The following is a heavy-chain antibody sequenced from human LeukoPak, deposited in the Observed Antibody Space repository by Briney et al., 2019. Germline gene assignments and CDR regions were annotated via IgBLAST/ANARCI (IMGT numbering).Heavy chain of an antibody. Sequence: SETLSLTCTVSGGSVSSGSYYWGWIRQPPGKGLEWIGYIYYSGSTNYNPSLKSRVTISVDTSNNQFSLKLTSVTAADTAVYYCARKGRDYWGQGTLVTVSS. CDR2: IYYSGST. CDR1: GGSVSSGSYY. CDR3: ARKGRDY. V-gene: IGHV4-61*01. J-gene: IGHJ4*02.